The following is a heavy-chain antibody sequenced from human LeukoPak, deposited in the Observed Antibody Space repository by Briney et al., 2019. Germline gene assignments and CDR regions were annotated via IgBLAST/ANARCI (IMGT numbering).Heavy chain of an antibody. V-gene: IGHV6-1*01. J-gene: IGHJ4*02. CDR1: GDSVSSSTAA. Sequence: SQTLSLTCAISGDSVSSSTAAWNWIRQSPSRGLERLGRTYYRSRWSYEYTTSVKGRITINADTSENQFSLQLKSVTPEDTAVYYCARFDYGAPDYWGQGTLVTVSS. CDR3: ARFDYGAPDY. D-gene: IGHD3-16*01. CDR2: TYYRSRWSY.